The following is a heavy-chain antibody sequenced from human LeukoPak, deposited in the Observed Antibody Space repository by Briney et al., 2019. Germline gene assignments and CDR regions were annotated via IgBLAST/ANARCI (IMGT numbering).Heavy chain of an antibody. D-gene: IGHD3-22*01. CDR3: ARVGSGYYPVED. J-gene: IGHJ4*02. Sequence: PSQTLSLTCTVSGGSISSGSYYWSWIRQPAGKGLEWIGRIYTSGSTNYNPSLKSRVTISVDTSKNQFSLKLSSVTAADTAVYYWARVGSGYYPVEDWGQGTLVTVSS. CDR1: GGSISSGSYY. V-gene: IGHV4-61*02. CDR2: IYTSGST.